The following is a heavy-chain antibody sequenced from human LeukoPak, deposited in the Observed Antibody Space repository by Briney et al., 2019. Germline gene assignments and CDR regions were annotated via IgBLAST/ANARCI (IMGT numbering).Heavy chain of an antibody. CDR3: ARQEVGIVVVPAAPDY. J-gene: IGHJ4*02. CDR1: GFTFSSYG. V-gene: IGHV3-30*03. D-gene: IGHD2-2*01. CDR2: ISYDGSNK. Sequence: PGRSLRLSCAASGFTFSSYGMHWVRQAPGKGLEWVAVISYDGSNKYYADSVKGRFTISRDNSKNTLYLQMNSLRAEDTAVYYCARQEVGIVVVPAAPDYWGQGTLVTVSS.